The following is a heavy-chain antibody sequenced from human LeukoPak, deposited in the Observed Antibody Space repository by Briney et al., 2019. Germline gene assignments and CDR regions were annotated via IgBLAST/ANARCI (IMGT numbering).Heavy chain of an antibody. CDR3: AKAPRNYYDSSGYYSGPSYFDY. Sequence: GGSLRLSCAASGFTFSSYAMSWVRQAPGKGLEWVSAISGSGGSTYYADSVKGRFTISRDNSKNTLYLQMNSLRAEDTAVYYCAKAPRNYYDSSGYYSGPSYFDYWGQGTLVTVSS. CDR1: GFTFSSYA. CDR2: ISGSGGST. V-gene: IGHV3-23*01. D-gene: IGHD3-22*01. J-gene: IGHJ4*02.